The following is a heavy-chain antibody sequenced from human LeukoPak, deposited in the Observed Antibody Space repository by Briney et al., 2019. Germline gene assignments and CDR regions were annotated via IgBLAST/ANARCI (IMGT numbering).Heavy chain of an antibody. D-gene: IGHD4-17*01. J-gene: IGHJ4*02. CDR1: GFTVSSNY. Sequence: GGSLRLSCVVSGFTVSSNYMSWVRQAPGKGLEWVSLIYSGGSTYYADSVKGRFTISRDNSKNTLYLQMNSLRAEDTAVYYCARWTTLTTKALDYWGQGTLVTVS. V-gene: IGHV3-66*01. CDR2: IYSGGST. CDR3: ARWTTLTTKALDY.